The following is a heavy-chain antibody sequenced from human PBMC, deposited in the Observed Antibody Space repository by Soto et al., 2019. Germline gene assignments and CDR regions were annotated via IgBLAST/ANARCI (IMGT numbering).Heavy chain of an antibody. CDR3: ARERVGPTSDAFDI. CDR1: GFTFSSYA. CDR2: ISYDGSNK. V-gene: IGHV3-30-3*01. J-gene: IGHJ3*02. D-gene: IGHD3-16*01. Sequence: QVQLVESGGGVVQPGRSLRLSCAASGFTFSSYAMHWVRQAPGKGLEWVAVISYDGSNKYYADSVKGRFTISRDNSKNTQYLQMNSLRAEDTAVYYCARERVGPTSDAFDIWGQGTMVTVSS.